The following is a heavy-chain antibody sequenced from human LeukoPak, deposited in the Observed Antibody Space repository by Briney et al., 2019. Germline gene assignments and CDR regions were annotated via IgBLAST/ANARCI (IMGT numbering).Heavy chain of an antibody. D-gene: IGHD5-18*01. CDR3: ASLGYSYGYTDY. J-gene: IGHJ4*02. CDR2: MNPNSGNT. Sequence: ASVKVSCKASGYTFTSYDNNWVRQATGQGLEWMGWMNPNSGNTGYAQKFQGRVTMTRNTSISTAYMELSSLRSEDTAVYYCASLGYSYGYTDYWGQGTLVTVSS. V-gene: IGHV1-8*01. CDR1: GYTFTSYD.